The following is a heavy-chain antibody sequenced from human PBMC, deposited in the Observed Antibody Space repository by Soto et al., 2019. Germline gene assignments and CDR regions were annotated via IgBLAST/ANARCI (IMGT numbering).Heavy chain of an antibody. D-gene: IGHD5-18*01. J-gene: IGHJ4*02. CDR3: ARWTHTGYSPYYFDY. Sequence: ASVKVSCHASGYTFTGYYMHWVPQAPGQGLEWMGWINPNSGGTNYAQKFQGWVTMTRDTSISAAYMELSRLRSDDTAVYYCARWTHTGYSPYYFDYWGQGTLVTVSS. CDR1: GYTFTGYY. V-gene: IGHV1-2*04. CDR2: INPNSGGT.